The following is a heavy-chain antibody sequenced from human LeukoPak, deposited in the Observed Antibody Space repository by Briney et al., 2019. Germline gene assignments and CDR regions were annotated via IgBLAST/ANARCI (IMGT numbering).Heavy chain of an antibody. CDR2: IYYSGGT. V-gene: IGHV4-59*01. Sequence: SETLSLTCTASGGSISSYYWSWIRQPPGKGLEWIGYIYYSGGTNYNPSLKSRVTISVDTSKNQFSLKLSSVTAADTAVYYCARDGSLGWFDPWGQGTLVTVSS. J-gene: IGHJ5*02. CDR1: GGSISSYY. CDR3: ARDGSLGWFDP.